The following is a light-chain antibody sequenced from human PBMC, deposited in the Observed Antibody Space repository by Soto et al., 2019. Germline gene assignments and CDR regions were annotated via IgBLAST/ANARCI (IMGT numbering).Light chain of an antibody. CDR1: QSVSSSY. J-gene: IGKJ4*01. V-gene: IGKV3-20*01. Sequence: EIVLTQSPGTLSLSQGERATLSCRASQSVSSSYLAWYQQNPGQAPRLLIYGASSRATGIPDRFSGRGSGKDFTFPISRMEPKDFEVFSWSQYGSSPFGGGTKVDIK. CDR3: SQYGSSP. CDR2: GAS.